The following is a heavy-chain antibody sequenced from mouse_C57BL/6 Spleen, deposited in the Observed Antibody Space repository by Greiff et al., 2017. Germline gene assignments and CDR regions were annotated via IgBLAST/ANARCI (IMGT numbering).Heavy chain of an antibody. V-gene: IGHV1-18*01. D-gene: IGHD4-1*01. Sequence: EVQLLESGPELVKPGASVKIPCTASGYTFTDYNMDWVKQSHGKSLEWIGDINPNNGGTIYNPKFKGKATLTVDKSSSTAYMELRSLTSEATAVYYCARNWGYAKDDCGQGTSVTVSS. CDR2: INPNNGGT. CDR1: GYTFTDYN. J-gene: IGHJ4*01. CDR3: ARNWGYAKDD.